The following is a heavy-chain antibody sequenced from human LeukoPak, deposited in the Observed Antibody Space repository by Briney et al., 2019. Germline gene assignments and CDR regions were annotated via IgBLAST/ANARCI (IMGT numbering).Heavy chain of an antibody. V-gene: IGHV3-53*01. D-gene: IGHD6-19*01. CDR2: IYSSGTT. CDR1: GFTVSSNY. CDR3: AKDDGSGWYQIDY. J-gene: IGHJ4*02. Sequence: GGSLRLSCAASGFTVSSNYMSWVRQAPEKGLEWVSVIYSSGTTYYADSVKGRFTISRDNSKNTLYLQMNSLRAEDTAVYYCAKDDGSGWYQIDYWGQGTLVTISS.